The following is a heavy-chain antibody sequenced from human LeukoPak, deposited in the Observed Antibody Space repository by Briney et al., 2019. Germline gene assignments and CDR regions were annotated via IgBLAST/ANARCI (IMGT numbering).Heavy chain of an antibody. CDR2: IIPILGIA. J-gene: IGHJ4*02. V-gene: IGHV1-69*04. D-gene: IGHD5-24*01. CDR3: ARDWNGEMATITLDY. Sequence: SVKVSCKASGGTFSSYAISWVRQAPGQGLEWMGRIIPILGIANYAQKFQGRVTITADKSTSTAYMELSSLRSEDTAVCYCARDWNGEMATITLDYWGQGTLVTVSS. CDR1: GGTFSSYA.